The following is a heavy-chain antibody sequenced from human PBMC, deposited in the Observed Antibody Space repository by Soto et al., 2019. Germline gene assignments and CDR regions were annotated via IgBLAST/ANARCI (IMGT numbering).Heavy chain of an antibody. CDR3: SANDHDDHTNFDQ. V-gene: IGHV3-73*01. CDR2: IRRKANNYAT. J-gene: IGHJ4*02. CDR1: ERVVIGGG. Sequence: PGGSLRHTCAVSERVVIGGGRHWIHQASGKGLEWVGHIRRKANNYATAYAASVKGRFTISRDDSKNTAYLQMNSLKTEDTAVYYCSANDHDDHTNFDQWGQGTVVTVSS. D-gene: IGHD3-16*01.